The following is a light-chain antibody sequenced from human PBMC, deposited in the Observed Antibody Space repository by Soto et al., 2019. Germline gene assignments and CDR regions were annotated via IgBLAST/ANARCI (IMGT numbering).Light chain of an antibody. CDR3: SSYTSSSTVV. Sequence: QSALTQPASVSGSPGQSITISCTGTSRDVGGYNYVSWYQQQPGKAPKLMIYEVRNRPSGVSNRFSGSNSGNTASLTISGLQDEDEADYYCSSYTSSSTVVFGGGTKVTVL. CDR1: SRDVGGYNY. V-gene: IGLV2-14*01. CDR2: EVR. J-gene: IGLJ2*01.